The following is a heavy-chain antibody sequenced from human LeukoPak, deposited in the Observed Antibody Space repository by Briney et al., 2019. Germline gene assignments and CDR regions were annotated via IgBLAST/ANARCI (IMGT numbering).Heavy chain of an antibody. V-gene: IGHV1-18*01. CDR2: ISVYNGHT. D-gene: IGHD2-15*01. CDR3: ARTPEKHIDH. CDR1: GYTFIFYN. J-gene: IGHJ4*02. Sequence: GASVTVSCKTSGYTFIFYNITWVRQAPGQGLEWMGRISVYNGHTDFARNFQDRVTMTADTSTTTAYMELKSLRSDDTAVYYCARTPEKHIDHWGQGTLVTVSS.